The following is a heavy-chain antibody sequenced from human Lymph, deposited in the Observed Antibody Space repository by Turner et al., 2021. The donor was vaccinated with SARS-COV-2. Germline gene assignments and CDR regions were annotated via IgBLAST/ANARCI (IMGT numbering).Heavy chain of an antibody. D-gene: IGHD1-26*01. V-gene: IGHV3-7*01. J-gene: IGHJ4*02. CDR3: ARMGSSSWYFDY. CDR1: GFTFSYYW. CDR2: IKQDGSEK. Sequence: EVQPVESGGGLVKPGGSLRLSCAASGFTFSYYWMSWVRQAQGKGLEWVANIKQDGSEKYYVDSVKGRFTISRDNAKNSLFLQMNSLRAEDTAVYYCARMGSSSWYFDYWGQGTLVTVSS.